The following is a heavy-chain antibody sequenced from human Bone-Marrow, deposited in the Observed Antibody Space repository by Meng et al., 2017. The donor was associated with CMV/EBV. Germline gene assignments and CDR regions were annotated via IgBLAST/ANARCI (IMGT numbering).Heavy chain of an antibody. V-gene: IGHV3-48*03. CDR2: ISSSGSTI. Sequence: GGSLRLSCAASGFTFSSYEMTWVRQAPGKGLEWVSYISSSGSTIYYADSVRGRFTISRDNAKSSLYLQMNSLRAEDTAVYYCARRSYYYDSSGSLYCFDYWGQGTLVTVSS. D-gene: IGHD3-22*01. CDR3: ARRSYYYDSSGSLYCFDY. J-gene: IGHJ4*02. CDR1: GFTFSSYE.